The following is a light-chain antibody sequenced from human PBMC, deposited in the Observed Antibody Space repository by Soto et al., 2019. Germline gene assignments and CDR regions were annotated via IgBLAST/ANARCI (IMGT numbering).Light chain of an antibody. V-gene: IGKV3-20*01. CDR3: PQYGGSST. J-gene: IGKJ5*01. Sequence: SPDTLSLSPGERATLSCRGSQSVSRSYLAWYQQKPGQAPRLLIYDASSRATGIPDRFSGSGSGTDFTLTISRLESEDFAVYSCPQYGGSSTFGQGIRLEIK. CDR1: QSVSRSY. CDR2: DAS.